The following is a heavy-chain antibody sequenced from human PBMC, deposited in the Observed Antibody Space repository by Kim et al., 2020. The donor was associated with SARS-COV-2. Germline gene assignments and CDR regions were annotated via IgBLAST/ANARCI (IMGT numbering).Heavy chain of an antibody. J-gene: IGHJ4*02. V-gene: IGHV3-30-3*01. Sequence: GGSLRLSCAASGFTFSNYAMHWVRQAPGKGLEWVAVISYDGSNKYYADSVKGRFTISRDNSKNTLYLQMNSLRAEDTAVYYCAKGKWYSSPLEYFDYWGQGTLGTVSS. CDR2: ISYDGSNK. CDR1: GFTFSNYA. CDR3: AKGKWYSSPLEYFDY. D-gene: IGHD6-13*01.